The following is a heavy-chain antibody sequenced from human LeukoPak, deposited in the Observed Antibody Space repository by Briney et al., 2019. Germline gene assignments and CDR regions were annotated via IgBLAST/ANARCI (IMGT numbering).Heavy chain of an antibody. J-gene: IGHJ5*02. Sequence: PSETLSLTCTVSGGSISSGGYYWSWIRQHPGKGLEWIGYIYYSGSTYYNPSLKSRVTISVDTSKNQFSLELSSVTAADTAVYYCARLGHYYDSSGYSNWFDPWGQGTLVTVSS. CDR2: IYYSGST. CDR1: GGSISSGGYY. V-gene: IGHV4-31*03. CDR3: ARLGHYYDSSGYSNWFDP. D-gene: IGHD3-22*01.